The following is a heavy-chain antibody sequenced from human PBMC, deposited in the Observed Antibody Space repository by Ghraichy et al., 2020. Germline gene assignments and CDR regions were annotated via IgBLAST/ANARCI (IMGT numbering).Heavy chain of an antibody. D-gene: IGHD2-15*01. V-gene: IGHV4-59*01. J-gene: IGHJ4*02. CDR1: GASINGYY. CDR3: ARAFYATPIDY. CDR2: IYFSGST. Sequence: SETLSLTCTVSGASINGYYWTWIRQPPGKGLEWIGYIYFSGSTDYNPSLKSRVTISLDTSKNQFSLKLSSVTAADTAVYYCARAFYATPIDYWAQGTLVTVSS.